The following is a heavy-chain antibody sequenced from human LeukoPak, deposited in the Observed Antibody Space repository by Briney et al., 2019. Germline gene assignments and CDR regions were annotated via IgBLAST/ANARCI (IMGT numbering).Heavy chain of an antibody. CDR2: IYYSGST. Sequence: PSETLSLTCTVSGGSLNNYYWTWIRQPPGRGLEWIGHIYYSGSTNYNPSLKSRVTISVDTSKYRFSLKLSSVTAADTAVYYCARADPAEYFQNWGQGTLVTVSS. CDR1: GGSLNNYY. J-gene: IGHJ1*01. V-gene: IGHV4-59*01. CDR3: ARADPAEYFQN.